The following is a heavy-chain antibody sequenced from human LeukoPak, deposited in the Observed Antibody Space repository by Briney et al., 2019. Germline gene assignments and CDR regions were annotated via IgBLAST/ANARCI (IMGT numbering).Heavy chain of an antibody. Sequence: TSETLSLTCTVSGGSISSGGYYWSWIRQHPGKGLEWIGYIYYSGSTYYNPSLKSRVTISVDTSKNQFSLKLSSVTAADTAVYYCARLGLDTAMAYFDYWGQGTLVTVSS. J-gene: IGHJ4*02. D-gene: IGHD5-18*01. CDR2: IYYSGST. V-gene: IGHV4-31*03. CDR3: ARLGLDTAMAYFDY. CDR1: GGSISSGGYY.